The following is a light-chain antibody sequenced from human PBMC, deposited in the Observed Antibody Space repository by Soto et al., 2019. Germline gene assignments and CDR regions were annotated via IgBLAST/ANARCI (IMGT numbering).Light chain of an antibody. Sequence: QSVPAQPASVSGTFGQSISISCSGPNTDLGVYGYVSWYQHHPGKAPKLLIYDVNNRPSGISDRFSGSKSGDTASLTISGLQAEDEADYFCFSKISGFVYGFGTGTKVTVL. J-gene: IGLJ1*01. CDR2: DVN. CDR1: NTDLGVYGY. CDR3: FSKISGFVYG. V-gene: IGLV2-14*01.